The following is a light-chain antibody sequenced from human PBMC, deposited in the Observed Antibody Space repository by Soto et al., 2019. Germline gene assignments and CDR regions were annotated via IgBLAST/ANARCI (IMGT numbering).Light chain of an antibody. CDR3: CSYAGSYSVV. CDR2: DVT. V-gene: IGLV2-11*01. CDR1: SSDVGRYNY. J-gene: IGLJ1*01. Sequence: QSALTQPRSVSGSPGQSVTISCTGTSSDVGRYNYVSWYQQYPGKAPQLMIYDVTNRPSGVPGRFSGSKSGNTASLTISGLQADDEADYYCCSYAGSYSVVFGTGTKVTVL.